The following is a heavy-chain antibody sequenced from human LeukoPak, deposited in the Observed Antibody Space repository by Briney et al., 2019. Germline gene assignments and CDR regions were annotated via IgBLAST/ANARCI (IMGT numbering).Heavy chain of an antibody. V-gene: IGHV3-15*01. D-gene: IGHD3-9*01. CDR2: IKSKTDGGTT. J-gene: IGHJ3*02. CDR3: TTDRNDILTGYSHAFDI. CDR1: GFTFSNAW. Sequence: GGSLRLSCAASGFTFSNAWMSWVRQAPGKGLEWVGRIKSKTDGGTTDYAAPVKGRFTISRDDSKSTLYLQMNSLKTEDTAVYYCTTDRNDILTGYSHAFDIWGQGTMVTVSS.